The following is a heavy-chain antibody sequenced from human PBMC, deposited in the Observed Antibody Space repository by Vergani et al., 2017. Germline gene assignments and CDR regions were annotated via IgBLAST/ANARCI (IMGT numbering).Heavy chain of an antibody. J-gene: IGHJ5*02. Sequence: QLQLPESGPGLVKPSETLSLTCTVSGGSISSDSYYGGWIRQPPGKGLEWIGSIHYSGSAYYNPSLKSRITMSVDTSKNQFSLKLSSVTAADTAVYYCARGGSRVKFDPWGQGTLVTVSS. CDR1: GGSISSDSYY. CDR3: ARGGSRVKFDP. V-gene: IGHV4-39*01. D-gene: IGHD3-10*01. CDR2: IHYSGSA.